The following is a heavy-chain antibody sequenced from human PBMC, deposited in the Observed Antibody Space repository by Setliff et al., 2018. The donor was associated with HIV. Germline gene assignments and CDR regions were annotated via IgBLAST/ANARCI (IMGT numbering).Heavy chain of an antibody. D-gene: IGHD3-16*01. Sequence: PSETLSLTCTVSGGSISSGSYYWNWIRQPAGKGLEWIGHIYSSGSTNYNPSLKSRVPISVDTSKNQFSLKLSSVTAAGTAVYYCARKGNVGGWFDPWGQGTLVTVSS. J-gene: IGHJ5*02. V-gene: IGHV4-61*09. CDR1: GGSISSGSYY. CDR3: ARKGNVGGWFDP. CDR2: IYSSGST.